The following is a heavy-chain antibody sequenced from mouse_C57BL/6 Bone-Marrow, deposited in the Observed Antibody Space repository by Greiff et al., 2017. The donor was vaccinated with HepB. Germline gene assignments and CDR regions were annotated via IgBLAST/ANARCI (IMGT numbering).Heavy chain of an antibody. J-gene: IGHJ3*01. CDR3: ARDADGYYGFAY. Sequence: EVNLVESGGGLVQSGRSLRLSCATSGFTFSDFYMEWVRQAPGKGLEWIAASRNKANDYTTEYSASVKGRFIVSRDTPQSILYLQMNALRAEDTAIYYCARDADGYYGFAYWGQGTLVTVSA. V-gene: IGHV7-1*01. CDR2: SRNKANDYTT. CDR1: GFTFSDFY. D-gene: IGHD2-3*01.